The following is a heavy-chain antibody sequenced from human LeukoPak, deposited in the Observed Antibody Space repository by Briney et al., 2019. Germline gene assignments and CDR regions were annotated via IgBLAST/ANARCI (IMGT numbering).Heavy chain of an antibody. J-gene: IGHJ5*02. CDR2: IYHSGST. V-gene: IGHV4-38-2*02. D-gene: IGHD6-6*01. Sequence: PSETLSLTCTVSGYSISSGYYWGWIRQPPGKGLEWIGSIYHSGSTYYNPSLKSRVTISVDTSKNQFSLKLSSVTAADTAVYYCARMGIAARVGFDPWGQGTLVTVSS. CDR1: GYSISSGYY. CDR3: ARMGIAARVGFDP.